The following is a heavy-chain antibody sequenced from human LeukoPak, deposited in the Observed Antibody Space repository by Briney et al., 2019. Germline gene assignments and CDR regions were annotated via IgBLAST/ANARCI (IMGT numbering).Heavy chain of an antibody. J-gene: IGHJ4*02. V-gene: IGHV4-34*01. CDR3: ARGEFELRYFDWSLDY. Sequence: AETLSLTCAVYGGSFSGYYWSWIRQPPGKGLEWIGEINHSGSTNYNRSLKSRVTISVDTSKNQFSLKLSSVTAADSAVYYCARGEFELRYFDWSLDYWGQGTLVTVSS. D-gene: IGHD3-9*01. CDR2: INHSGST. CDR1: GGSFSGYY.